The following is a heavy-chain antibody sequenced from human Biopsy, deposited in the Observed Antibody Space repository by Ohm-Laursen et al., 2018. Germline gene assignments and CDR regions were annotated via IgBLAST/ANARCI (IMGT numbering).Heavy chain of an antibody. CDR3: AREKYDGSDHYSSPFDS. CDR1: GGSIGSDY. V-gene: IGHV4-59*12. CDR2: SHYSGST. J-gene: IGHJ4*02. D-gene: IGHD3-22*01. Sequence: SETLSLTCTVSGGSIGSDYWAWIRQSPGKGLEWIAYSHYSGSTNSNPSLRLRVPTSVDTSTNQFSLKVTSVTAADTAVYYCAREKYDGSDHYSSPFDSWGQGALVTVSS.